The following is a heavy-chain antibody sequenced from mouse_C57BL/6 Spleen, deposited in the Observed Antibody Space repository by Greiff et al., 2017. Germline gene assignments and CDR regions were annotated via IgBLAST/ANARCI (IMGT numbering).Heavy chain of an antibody. J-gene: IGHJ1*03. Sequence: QVQLQQSGPELVKPGASVKLSCKASGYTFTSYDINWVKQRPGQGLEWIGWIYPRDGSTKYNEKFKGKATLTVDTSSSTAYMELHSLTSEDSAVYFCARGGLTTVVATNFDVWGTGTTVTVSS. D-gene: IGHD1-1*01. V-gene: IGHV1-85*01. CDR2: IYPRDGST. CDR3: ARGGLTTVVATNFDV. CDR1: GYTFTSYD.